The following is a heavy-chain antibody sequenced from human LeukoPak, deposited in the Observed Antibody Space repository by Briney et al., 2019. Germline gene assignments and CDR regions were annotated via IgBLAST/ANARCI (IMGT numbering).Heavy chain of an antibody. CDR3: ASEGGAFDWLLYLGY. CDR2: IIPIFGTA. J-gene: IGHJ4*02. CDR1: GGTFSSYA. D-gene: IGHD3-9*01. V-gene: IGHV1-69*01. Sequence: SVKVSCKASGGTFSSYAISWVRQAPGQGLEWMGGIIPIFGTANYAQKFQGRVTITADESTSTAYMELSSLRSEDTAVYYCASEGGAFDWLLYLGYWGQGTLVTVSS.